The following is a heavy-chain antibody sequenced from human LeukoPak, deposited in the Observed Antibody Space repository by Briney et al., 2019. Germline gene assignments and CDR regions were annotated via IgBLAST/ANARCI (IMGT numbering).Heavy chain of an antibody. CDR1: GGSFSGYY. CDR3: ARVGVTTWFDP. J-gene: IGHJ5*02. Sequence: SETLSLTCAVYGGSFSGYYWSWIRQPPGKGLEWIGEINHSGSTNYNPSLKSRVTISVDTSKNQFSLKLGSVTAADTAVYYCARVGVTTWFDPWGQGTLVTVSS. CDR2: INHSGST. V-gene: IGHV4-34*01. D-gene: IGHD4-11*01.